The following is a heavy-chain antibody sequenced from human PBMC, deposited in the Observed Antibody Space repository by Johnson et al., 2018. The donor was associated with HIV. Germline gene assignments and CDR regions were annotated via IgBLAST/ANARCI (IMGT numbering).Heavy chain of an antibody. V-gene: IGHV3-20*04. J-gene: IGHJ3*02. CDR1: GFTFDDYG. Sequence: VQLVESGGGVVQPGRSLRLSCAASGFTFDDYGMSWVRQAPGKGLEWVSGINWNGGRTGHADSVKGRFTISRDNAKNSLYLQMNSLRAEDTAVYYCARGPTYYYDSSGYWSDAFDIWGQGTMVTVSS. CDR2: INWNGGRT. CDR3: ARGPTYYYDSSGYWSDAFDI. D-gene: IGHD3-22*01.